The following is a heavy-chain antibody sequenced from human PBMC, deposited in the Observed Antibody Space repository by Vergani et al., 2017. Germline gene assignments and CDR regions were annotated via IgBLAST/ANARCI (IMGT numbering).Heavy chain of an antibody. V-gene: IGHV1-18*04. Sequence: QVQLVQSGADVKKPGASVKVSCKASGYTFTRYGISWVRQAPGQGLECMGWIRAYNGNTNYAQKLQGRVTMTTDTSTSTGYMELRSLRSDDTAVYYCARDPDIVVVPAAPYYYYYYGMDVWGQGTTVTVSS. CDR3: ARDPDIVVVPAAPYYYYYYGMDV. CDR2: IRAYNGNT. CDR1: GYTFTRYG. J-gene: IGHJ6*02. D-gene: IGHD2-2*01.